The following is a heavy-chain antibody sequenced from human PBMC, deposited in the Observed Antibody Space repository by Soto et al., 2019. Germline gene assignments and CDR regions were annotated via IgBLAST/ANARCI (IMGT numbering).Heavy chain of an antibody. D-gene: IGHD2-2*01. CDR1: GGSISSGDYS. V-gene: IGHV4-61*08. J-gene: IGHJ6*03. CDR3: ARVSGVVPAASMDV. Sequence: PSETLSLTCTVSGGSISSGDYSWSWVRQSPGKGLEWIGHIYYSGSTNYNPSLKSRVTISVDTSKNQFSLKLSSVTAADTAVYYCARVSGVVPAASMDVWGKGTTVTVSS. CDR2: IYYSGST.